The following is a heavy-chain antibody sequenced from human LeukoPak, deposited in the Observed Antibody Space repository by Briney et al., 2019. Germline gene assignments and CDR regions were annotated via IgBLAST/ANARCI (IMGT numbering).Heavy chain of an antibody. Sequence: GSLRLSCSASGFTFSSYSMNWVRQAPGKGLEWMGSISSSGRTYYNPPLKSRVTISADTTKKQFSLKLSSVTGPDTARYYCAGAGYSSELEMAYYFDYWGQGTLVTVSS. D-gene: IGHD6-25*01. V-gene: IGHV4-59*12. J-gene: IGHJ4*02. CDR3: AGAGYSSELEMAYYFDY. CDR2: ISSSGRT. CDR1: GFTFSSYS.